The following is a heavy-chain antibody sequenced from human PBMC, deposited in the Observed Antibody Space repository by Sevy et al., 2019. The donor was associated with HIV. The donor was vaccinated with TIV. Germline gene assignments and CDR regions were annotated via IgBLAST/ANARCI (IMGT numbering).Heavy chain of an antibody. J-gene: IGHJ4*02. CDR3: DRERWDSLRNGSPLDY. D-gene: IGHD3-10*01. CDR1: GFTFSSYA. Sequence: GGSLRLSCATSGFTFSSYAMHWVRQAPGKGLETVAVISHDAVVKFYAVSVKGRFTISRDNSRSNLELQVNSLRDEDTAVCECDRERWDSLRNGSPLDYWGQGTLITVSS. CDR2: ISHDAVVK. V-gene: IGHV3-30*04.